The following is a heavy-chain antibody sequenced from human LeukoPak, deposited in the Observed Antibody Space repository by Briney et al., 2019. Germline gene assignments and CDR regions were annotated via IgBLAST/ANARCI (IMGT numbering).Heavy chain of an antibody. Sequence: ASVKVSCKASGGTFSSYAISWVRQAPGQGLEWMGRIIPILGIANYAQKLQGRVTITADKSTSTAYMELSSLRSEDTAVYYCARVPDSYGYYYGMDVWGQGTTVTISS. D-gene: IGHD5-18*01. CDR1: GGTFSSYA. V-gene: IGHV1-69*04. CDR2: IIPILGIA. CDR3: ARVPDSYGYYYGMDV. J-gene: IGHJ6*02.